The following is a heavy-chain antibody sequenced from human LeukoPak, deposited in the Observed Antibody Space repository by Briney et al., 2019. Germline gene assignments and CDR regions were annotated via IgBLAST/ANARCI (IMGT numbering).Heavy chain of an antibody. V-gene: IGHV1-2*02. J-gene: IGHJ4*02. CDR3: ARDRIAVAGTIRY. Sequence: ASVKVSCKASGYTFTGYYMHWVRQAPGQGLEWMGWINPNSGGTNYAQKFQGRVTMTRDTSISTAHMELSRLRSDDTAVYYCARDRIAVAGTIRYWGQGTLVTVSS. CDR2: INPNSGGT. D-gene: IGHD6-19*01. CDR1: GYTFTGYY.